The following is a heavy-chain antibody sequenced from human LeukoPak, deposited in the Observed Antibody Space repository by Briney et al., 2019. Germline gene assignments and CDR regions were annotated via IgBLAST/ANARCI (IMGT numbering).Heavy chain of an antibody. V-gene: IGHV3-74*01. CDR1: GFTFSSYW. Sequence: QPGGSLRLSCAASGFTFSSYWMHWVRQAPGKGLVWVSHINSDGRSTSYADSVKGRFTVSRDNAKNTLYLQMNSLRVEDTAVYYCARAQWLADDAFDIWGQGTMVTVSS. CDR3: ARAQWLADDAFDI. CDR2: INSDGRST. D-gene: IGHD6-19*01. J-gene: IGHJ3*02.